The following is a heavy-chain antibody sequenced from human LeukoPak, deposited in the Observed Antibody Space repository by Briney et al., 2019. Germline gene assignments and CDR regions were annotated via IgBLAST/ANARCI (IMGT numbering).Heavy chain of an antibody. CDR3: ARDGTVTKYYYYYYMDV. J-gene: IGHJ6*03. CDR1: GGSISSGDYY. Sequence: SQTLSLTCAVSGGSISSGDYYWGWIRQPPGRGLEWIGTIHYTGDTYYTPSPKSRVTISVDTSKNQFSLKLSSVTAADTAVYYCARDGTVTKYYYYYYMDVWGKGTTVTVSS. CDR2: IHYTGDT. D-gene: IGHD4-17*01. V-gene: IGHV4-39*07.